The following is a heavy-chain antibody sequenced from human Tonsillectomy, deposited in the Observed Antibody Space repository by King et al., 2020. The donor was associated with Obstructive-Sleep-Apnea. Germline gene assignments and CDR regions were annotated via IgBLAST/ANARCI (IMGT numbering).Heavy chain of an antibody. D-gene: IGHD2-21*02. Sequence: QLVQSGGGVVQPGRSLRLSCAASGFTFSSFGIHWVRQDPGKGLEWVAVISYDGTTKYYADSVKGRFTISRDNSKNTLYLQMNSLRGEDTAVYYCAKDGDAYCGGDCYLDQWGQGTLVTVSS. CDR3: AKDGDAYCGGDCYLDQ. CDR1: GFTFSSFG. V-gene: IGHV3-30*18. J-gene: IGHJ4*02. CDR2: ISYDGTTK.